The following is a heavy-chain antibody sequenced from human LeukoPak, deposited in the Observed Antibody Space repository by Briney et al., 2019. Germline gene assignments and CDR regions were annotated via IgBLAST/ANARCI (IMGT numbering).Heavy chain of an antibody. D-gene: IGHD5-18*01. V-gene: IGHV3-11*06. Sequence: PGGSLRLSCAASGFTFSDYYMNWIRQAPGKGLEWVSYISSSSTYTGYADSVKGRFTISRDNAKNSLYLQMNSLRAEDTAVYYCARTFGYSYGSNWFDPWGQGTLVTVSS. J-gene: IGHJ5*02. CDR1: GFTFSDYY. CDR2: ISSSSTYT. CDR3: ARTFGYSYGSNWFDP.